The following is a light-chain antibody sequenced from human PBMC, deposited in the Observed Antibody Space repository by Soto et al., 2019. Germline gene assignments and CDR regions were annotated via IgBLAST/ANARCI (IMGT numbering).Light chain of an antibody. Sequence: QSALTQPASVAGSPGQSTTISCTGPGGAVSAFHFVSWYQQHPGKAPRVIIYEVSHRFSGLSYRFSGSKSGNTASLTISGLQAEDEGDYYCTSFAPGRIYVFGSGTKVTVL. CDR2: EVS. CDR3: TSFAPGRIYV. CDR1: GGAVSAFHF. V-gene: IGLV2-14*03. J-gene: IGLJ1*01.